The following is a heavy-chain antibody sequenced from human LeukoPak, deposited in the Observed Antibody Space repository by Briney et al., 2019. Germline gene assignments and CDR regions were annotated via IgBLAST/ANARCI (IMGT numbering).Heavy chain of an antibody. Sequence: GASVKVSCKASGYTFTGYYTHWLRQAPGQGLEWMGWINPDSGGTDYAQKFQGRVTMTRDTSISTAYMELSSLRSDDTAVYFCARDLIVPGRGYYYGLDVWGQGTTVTVSS. CDR1: GYTFTGYY. D-gene: IGHD1-26*01. V-gene: IGHV1-2*02. CDR2: INPDSGGT. J-gene: IGHJ6*02. CDR3: ARDLIVPGRGYYYGLDV.